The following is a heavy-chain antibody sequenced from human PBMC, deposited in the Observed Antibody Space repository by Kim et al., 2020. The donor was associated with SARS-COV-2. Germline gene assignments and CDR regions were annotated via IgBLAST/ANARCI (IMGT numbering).Heavy chain of an antibody. CDR3: ARGDDALGY. D-gene: IGHD3-16*01. V-gene: IGHV3-13*01. Sequence: GDTYYPGSVKGRFTISRENAKNSLYLQMNSLRAGDTAVYYCARGDDALGYWGQGTLVTVSS. CDR2: GDT. J-gene: IGHJ4*02.